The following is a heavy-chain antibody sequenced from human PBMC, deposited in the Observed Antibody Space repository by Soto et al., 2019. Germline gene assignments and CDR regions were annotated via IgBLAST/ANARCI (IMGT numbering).Heavy chain of an antibody. Sequence: EVQLLESGGGLVQPGGSLRLSCAASGFTFSASAMGWVRQAPGKGLEWVSTIHGGGGATHYADSVKGRFTISRDDSKNTLNTQMNSLRAEDTAVYDGAKFEGHPLEYCYLDFWGRGTLVTVSS. V-gene: IGHV3-23*01. D-gene: IGHD1-1*01. CDR3: AKFEGHPLEYCYLDF. CDR2: IHGGGGAT. J-gene: IGHJ2*01. CDR1: GFTFSASA.